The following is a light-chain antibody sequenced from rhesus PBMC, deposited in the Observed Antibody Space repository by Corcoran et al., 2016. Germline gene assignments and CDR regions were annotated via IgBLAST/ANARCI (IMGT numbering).Light chain of an antibody. CDR2: YAS. J-gene: IGKJ4*01. CDR3: QQHYTFPLT. Sequence: DIQMTQSPSSLSPSVGDTVTITCRASEDISNYLVWYQQKPGKAPRPLIYYASSLGSGVPSMFSGNRSGTDFTLTITSLQPEDFATYYCQQHYTFPLTFGGGTKVEIK. CDR1: EDISNY. V-gene: IGKV1S16*01.